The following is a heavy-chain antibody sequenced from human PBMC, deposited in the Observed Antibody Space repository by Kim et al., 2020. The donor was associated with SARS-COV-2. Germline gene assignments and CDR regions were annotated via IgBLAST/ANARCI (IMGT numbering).Heavy chain of an antibody. D-gene: IGHD3-16*01. J-gene: IGHJ4*02. CDR3: ARDRGGTGAVFDY. Sequence: AGSGKGRFTISRDNSKNTVYLQMNSLRVEDTAVYFCARDRGGTGAVFDYWGQGTLVTVSS. V-gene: IGHV3-53*01.